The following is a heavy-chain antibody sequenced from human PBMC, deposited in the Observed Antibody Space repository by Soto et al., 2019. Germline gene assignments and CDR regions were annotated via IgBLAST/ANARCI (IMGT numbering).Heavy chain of an antibody. CDR3: ARATSDMPTVVKDIDY. CDR1: GGSVSSGSYY. V-gene: IGHV4-61*01. Sequence: SETLSRTCTVSGGSVSSGSYYWSWIRQPPGKGLEWIGYLYYSGSTTYTPSLKSRVTISVDTSKNQFSLKLSSVTAADTAVYYCARATSDMPTVVKDIDYWGQGPLVTVYS. D-gene: IGHD2-15*01. J-gene: IGHJ4*02. CDR2: LYYSGST.